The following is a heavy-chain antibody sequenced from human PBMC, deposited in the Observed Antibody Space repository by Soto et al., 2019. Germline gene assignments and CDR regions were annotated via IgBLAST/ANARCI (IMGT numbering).Heavy chain of an antibody. CDR3: ARDGHGMDV. J-gene: IGHJ6*02. V-gene: IGHV4-61*01. CDR1: GGSVSSGSYH. CDR2: IFFTGST. Sequence: QVQLQESGPGLVKPSETLSLTCTVSGGSVSSGSYHWSWIRQPPGKGLEWSGYIFFTGSTNYNPSLQSRVTISVYASKNRFSLTLRAVTAADTAVYYCARDGHGMDVWGQGTTVTVSS.